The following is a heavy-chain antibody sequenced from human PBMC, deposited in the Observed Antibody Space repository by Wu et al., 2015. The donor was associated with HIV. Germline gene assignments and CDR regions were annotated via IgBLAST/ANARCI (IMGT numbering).Heavy chain of an antibody. CDR3: ARAGYSSGDY. CDR1: GGTFSNHA. Sequence: QVQLVQSGAEVKKPGSSVKVSCKASGGTFSNHAVSWVRQAPGQGLEWMAGTIPVFGTANYAQKFQGRVTITADESTSTAYMELRSLRSDDTAVYYCARAGYSSGDYWGQGTLVTVSS. V-gene: IGHV1-69*12. CDR2: TIPVFGTA. J-gene: IGHJ4*02. D-gene: IGHD6-25*01.